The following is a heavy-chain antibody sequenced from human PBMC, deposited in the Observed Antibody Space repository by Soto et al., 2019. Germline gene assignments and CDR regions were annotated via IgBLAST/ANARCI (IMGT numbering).Heavy chain of an antibody. J-gene: IGHJ5*02. D-gene: IGHD6-13*01. CDR3: ARDLRAVGMASRFDP. V-gene: IGHV3-11*01. CDR2: IGNRGTGV. CDR1: GFTFGDYH. Sequence: PGGSLRLSCAASGFTFGDYHMTWIRQAPGQGLEWVSFIGNRGTGVYYADSVKGRFTIFRDNAKNSLYLQMNSLRVEDTAMYYCARDLRAVGMASRFDPWGQGTLVTVSS.